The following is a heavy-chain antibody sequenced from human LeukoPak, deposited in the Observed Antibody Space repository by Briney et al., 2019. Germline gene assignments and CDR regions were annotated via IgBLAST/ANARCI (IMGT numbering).Heavy chain of an antibody. CDR3: ARGRDLDCSSTSCSMFDY. V-gene: IGHV1-2*02. CDR2: INPNSGGT. CDR1: GYTFTGYY. Sequence: GASVKVSRKASGYTFTGYYMHWVRQAPGQGLEWMGWINPNSGGTNYAQKFQGRVTMTRDTSINTAYMELSRLTSDDTAVYYCARGRDLDCSSTSCSMFDYWGQGTLVTVSS. J-gene: IGHJ4*02. D-gene: IGHD2-2*01.